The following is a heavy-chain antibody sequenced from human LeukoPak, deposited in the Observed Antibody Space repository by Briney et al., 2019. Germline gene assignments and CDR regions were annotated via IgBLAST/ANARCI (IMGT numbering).Heavy chain of an antibody. D-gene: IGHD5-18*01. CDR3: ARHLKTDMVKAHFDY. Sequence: SETLSLTCTVSGGSISYYYWSWIRQPPGKGLVWSGYIYYSGTTNYNPSLKSRVTISVDTSKNQFSLKLSSVTAADTAVYYCARHLKTDMVKAHFDYWGQGTLVTVSS. CDR2: IYYSGTT. CDR1: GGSISYYY. V-gene: IGHV4-59*08. J-gene: IGHJ4*02.